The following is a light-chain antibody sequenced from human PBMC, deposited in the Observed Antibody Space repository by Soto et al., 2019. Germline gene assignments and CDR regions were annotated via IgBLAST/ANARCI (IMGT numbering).Light chain of an antibody. CDR2: DAS. CDR1: QSVSSF. Sequence: EIVLTQSPATLSLSPGERATLSCRASQSVSSFLAWYQQKPGQSPRLLIYDASSRATGIPDRLSGSGSGTDFTLTFSRLEPEDFAVYYCQQYGTSPYTFGQGTKLEIK. V-gene: IGKV3-20*01. J-gene: IGKJ2*01. CDR3: QQYGTSPYT.